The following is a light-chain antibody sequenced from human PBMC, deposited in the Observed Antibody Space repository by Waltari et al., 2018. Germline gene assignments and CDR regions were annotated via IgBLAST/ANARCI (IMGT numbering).Light chain of an antibody. CDR3: QQYLDTLGEPT. J-gene: IGKJ2*01. V-gene: IGKV4-1*01. CDR1: QSLLYSSNNKNY. CDR2: WAS. Sequence: DIVMTQSPDSLPVSLGERATINCKSSQSLLYSSNNKNYLAWYQQKPGQSPKLLISWASTRQSGVPDRFRCSGSGTDFTLTITSLQAADVAVYYCQQYLDTLGEPTFGQGTKLEIK.